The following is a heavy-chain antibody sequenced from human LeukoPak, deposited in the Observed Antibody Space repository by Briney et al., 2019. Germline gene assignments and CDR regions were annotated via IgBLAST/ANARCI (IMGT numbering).Heavy chain of an antibody. CDR1: GYTFTSYG. Sequence: ASVKVSCKASGYTFTSYGISWVRQAPGQGLEWMGWISAYNGNTNYAQKLQGRVTMTTDTSTSTAYMELRSLRSDDTAVYYCARVSGGSKSPRDYYYMDVWGKGTTVTVSS. D-gene: IGHD1-26*01. CDR3: ARVSGGSKSPRDYYYMDV. V-gene: IGHV1-18*01. J-gene: IGHJ6*03. CDR2: ISAYNGNT.